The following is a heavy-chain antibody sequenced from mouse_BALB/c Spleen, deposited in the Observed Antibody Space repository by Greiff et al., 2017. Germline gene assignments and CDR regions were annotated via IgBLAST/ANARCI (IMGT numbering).Heavy chain of an antibody. J-gene: IGHJ3*01. Sequence: EVQLVESGGGLVKPGGSLKLSCAASGFTFSSYAMSWVRQTPEKRLEWVATISSGGSYTYYPDSVKGRFTISRDNAKNTLYLQMSSLRSEDTAMYYCARQFDYDEAWFAYWGQGTLVTVSA. D-gene: IGHD2-4*01. CDR3: ARQFDYDEAWFAY. CDR1: GFTFSSYA. CDR2: ISSGGSYT. V-gene: IGHV5-9-3*01.